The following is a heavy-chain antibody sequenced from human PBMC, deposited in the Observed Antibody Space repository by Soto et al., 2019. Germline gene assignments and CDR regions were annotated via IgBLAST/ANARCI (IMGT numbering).Heavy chain of an antibody. V-gene: IGHV4-39*01. CDR3: ARQTDYYDSSGYPYYFDY. Sequence: PSETLSLTCTVSGGSISSSSYYWGWIRQPPGKGLEWIGSIYYSGSTYYNPSLKSRVTISVDTSKNQFSLKLSSVTAADTAVYYCARQTDYYDSSGYPYYFDYWGQGTLVTVSS. CDR2: IYYSGST. CDR1: GGSISSSSYY. J-gene: IGHJ4*02. D-gene: IGHD3-22*01.